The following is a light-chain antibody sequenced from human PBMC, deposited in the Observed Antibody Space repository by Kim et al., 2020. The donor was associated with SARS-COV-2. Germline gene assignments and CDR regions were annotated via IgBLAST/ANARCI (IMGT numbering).Light chain of an antibody. CDR2: GAS. CDR1: QSISTD. J-gene: IGKJ1*01. CDR3: QQYNNWPQT. Sequence: VSPGERATLSCRASQSISTDLAWYQQKPGQAPRLLIYGASTRATNIPARFSGSGSGTYFTLTISSLQSEDSAVYYCQQYNNWPQTFGQGTKVDIK. V-gene: IGKV3-15*01.